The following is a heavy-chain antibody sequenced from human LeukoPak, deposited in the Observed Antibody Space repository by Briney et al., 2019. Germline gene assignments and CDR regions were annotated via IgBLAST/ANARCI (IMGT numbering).Heavy chain of an antibody. CDR1: GFTFSSYG. V-gene: IGHV3-30*18. Sequence: PGRSLRLSCAASGFTFSSYGMHWVRQAPGKGLEWVAVISYDGSNKYYADSVKGRFTISRDNSKNTLYLQMNSLRAEDTAVYYCAKGLSPWRFGELLGYWGQGTLVTVSS. D-gene: IGHD3-10*01. J-gene: IGHJ4*02. CDR3: AKGLSPWRFGELLGY. CDR2: ISYDGSNK.